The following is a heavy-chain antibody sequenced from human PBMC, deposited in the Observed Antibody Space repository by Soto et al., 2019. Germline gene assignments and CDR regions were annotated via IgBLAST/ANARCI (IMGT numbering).Heavy chain of an antibody. J-gene: IGHJ6*02. CDR1: GFTFSSYS. V-gene: IGHV3-30-3*01. CDR3: ARGISYCSGGSCFGAMDV. CDR2: MSYHGTNK. D-gene: IGHD2-15*01. Sequence: VQLVEAGGGVVQPGRSLRLSCAASGFTFSSYSMHWDRQAPGKGLEWVAVMSYHGTNKYYADSVKGRFTISRDNSKNTLYLQMNSLRAEDTAVYYCARGISYCSGGSCFGAMDVWGQGTTVTVSS.